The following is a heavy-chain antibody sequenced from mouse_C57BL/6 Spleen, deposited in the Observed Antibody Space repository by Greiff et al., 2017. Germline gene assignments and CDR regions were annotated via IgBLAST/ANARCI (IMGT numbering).Heavy chain of an antibody. J-gene: IGHJ2*01. CDR2: INYDGSST. D-gene: IGHD1-1*01. V-gene: IGHV5-16*01. CDR3: ARDRGTTVVRGFFDY. Sequence: DVMLVESEGGLVQPGSSMKLSCTASGFTFSDYYMAWVRQVPEKGLEWVANINYDGSSTYYLDSLKSRFIISRDNAKNILYLQMSSLKSEDTATYYCARDRGTTVVRGFFDYWGQGTTLTVSS. CDR1: GFTFSDYY.